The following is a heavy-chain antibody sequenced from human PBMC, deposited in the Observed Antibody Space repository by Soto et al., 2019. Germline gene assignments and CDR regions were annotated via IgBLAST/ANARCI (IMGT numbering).Heavy chain of an antibody. D-gene: IGHD6-13*01. CDR3: ARVYLPSSIAADSWFDP. V-gene: IGHV1-8*01. Sequence: QVQLVQSGAEVKKPGASVKVSCKASGYTFTSYDINWVRQATGQGLEWMGWMNPNSGNTGYAQKFQGRVTMTRNTSISTAYMELSSLRSEDTAVYYCARVYLPSSIAADSWFDPWGQGTLVTVSS. CDR2: MNPNSGNT. J-gene: IGHJ5*02. CDR1: GYTFTSYD.